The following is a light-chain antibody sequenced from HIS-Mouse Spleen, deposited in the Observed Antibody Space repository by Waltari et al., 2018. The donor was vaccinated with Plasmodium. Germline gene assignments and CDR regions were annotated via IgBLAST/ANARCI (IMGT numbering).Light chain of an antibody. CDR2: AAS. Sequence: DIQLTQSPSFLSASVGDRVTITCRASQGISSYLAWYQQKPGKAPKHLIYAASTLRSGVPSSFSGSGSGTEFALTISSLQPEDFATYCCQQLNSYPLTFGGGTKVEIK. CDR3: QQLNSYPLT. V-gene: IGKV1-9*01. J-gene: IGKJ4*01. CDR1: QGISSY.